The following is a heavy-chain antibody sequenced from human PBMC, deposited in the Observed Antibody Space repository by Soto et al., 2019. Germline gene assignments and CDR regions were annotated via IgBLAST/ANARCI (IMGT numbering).Heavy chain of an antibody. CDR3: ARCIQQDHYYGMDV. V-gene: IGHV1-18*01. D-gene: IGHD1-1*01. Sequence: ASVKVSCKASGYTFYRHSISWVRQAPGQGLEWMGRISADNGNTKYAQKFRGRVTMTTDTSTSTVYMELRNLRSDDTAVYYCARCIQQDHYYGMDVWGQGTTVTVSS. CDR2: ISADNGNT. J-gene: IGHJ6*02. CDR1: GYTFYRHS.